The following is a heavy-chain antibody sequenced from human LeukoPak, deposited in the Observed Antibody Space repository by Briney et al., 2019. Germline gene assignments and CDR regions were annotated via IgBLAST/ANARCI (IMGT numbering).Heavy chain of an antibody. J-gene: IGHJ4*02. CDR1: GGSISSGGYY. CDR3: ARVRRCSSTSCLRFDY. CDR2: IYYSGST. D-gene: IGHD2-2*01. Sequence: SETLSLTCTVSGGSISSGGYYWSWIRQHPGKGLEWIGYIYYSGSTYYNPSLKSRVTISVDTSKNQFSLKLSSVTAADTAVYYCARVRRCSSTSCLRFDYWGQGTLVTVSS. V-gene: IGHV4-31*03.